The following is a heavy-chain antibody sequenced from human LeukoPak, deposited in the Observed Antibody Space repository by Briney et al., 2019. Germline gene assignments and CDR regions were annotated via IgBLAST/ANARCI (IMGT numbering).Heavy chain of an antibody. CDR3: ARDLPWFDP. CDR2: ISYDGSNK. Sequence: GGSLRLSCAAFGFTFSSYAMHWVRQAPGKGLEWVAVISYDGSNKYYADSVKGRFTISRDNSKNTLYLQMNSLRAEDTAVYYCARDLPWFDPWGQGTLVTVSS. J-gene: IGHJ5*02. V-gene: IGHV3-30-3*01. CDR1: GFTFSSYA.